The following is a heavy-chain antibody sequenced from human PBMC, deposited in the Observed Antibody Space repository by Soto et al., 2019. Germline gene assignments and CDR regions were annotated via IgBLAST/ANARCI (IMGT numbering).Heavy chain of an antibody. V-gene: IGHV4-34*01. J-gene: IGHJ6*02. Sequence: SETLSLTCAVYGGSFSGYYWSWIRQPPGKGLEWIGEINHSGSTNYNPSLKSRVTISVDTSKNQFSLKLSSVTAADTAVYYCARGRPRIFYGMDVWGQGTTVTVSS. CDR3: ARGRPRIFYGMDV. CDR1: GGSFSGYY. CDR2: INHSGST.